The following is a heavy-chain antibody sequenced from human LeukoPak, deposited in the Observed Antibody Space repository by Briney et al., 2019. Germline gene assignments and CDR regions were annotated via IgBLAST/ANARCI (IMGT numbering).Heavy chain of an antibody. CDR2: IYYSGST. CDR1: GGSISSYY. V-gene: IGHV4-59*01. CDR3: AGRITGAFDY. Sequence: SETLSLTCTVSGGSISSYYWSWIRQPPGKGLEWIGYIYYSGSTNYNPSLKSRVTISVDTSKNQFSLKLSSVTAADTAVYYCAGRITGAFDYRGQGTLVTVSS. D-gene: IGHD1-20*01. J-gene: IGHJ4*02.